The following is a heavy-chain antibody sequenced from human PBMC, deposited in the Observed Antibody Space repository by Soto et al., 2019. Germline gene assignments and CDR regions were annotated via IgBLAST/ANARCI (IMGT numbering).Heavy chain of an antibody. Sequence: QVQLVQSGAEVKKPGSSVKVSCKASGGTFSSYAISWVRQAPGQGLEWMGGIIPIFGTANYAQKFQGRVTITADESTSTAYMELGRLRSDDTAVYYCARDAAYHCGGDCYSALWGQGTLVTVSS. CDR1: GGTFSSYA. J-gene: IGHJ4*02. V-gene: IGHV1-69*01. D-gene: IGHD2-21*02. CDR2: IIPIFGTA. CDR3: ARDAAYHCGGDCYSAL.